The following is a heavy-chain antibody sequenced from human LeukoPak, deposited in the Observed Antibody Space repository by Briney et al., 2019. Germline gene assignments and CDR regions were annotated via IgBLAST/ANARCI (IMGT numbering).Heavy chain of an antibody. J-gene: IGHJ4*02. Sequence: GGSLRLSCAASGFTFSTYAMSWVRQAPGKGLEWVSAISGTGNSPYYGDSAKGRFTISRDNSKNTLYLQMNSLRAEDTAVYYCAKIVAISGRPREGFDYWGQGTLVTVSS. V-gene: IGHV3-23*01. CDR2: ISGTGNSP. CDR3: AKIVAISGRPREGFDY. CDR1: GFTFSTYA. D-gene: IGHD1-26*01.